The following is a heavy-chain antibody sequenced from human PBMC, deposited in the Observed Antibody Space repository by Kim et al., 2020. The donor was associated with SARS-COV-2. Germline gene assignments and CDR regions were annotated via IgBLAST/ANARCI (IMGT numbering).Heavy chain of an antibody. CDR3: AREGANMRSSHGFY. D-gene: IGHD2-2*01. Sequence: GGSLRLSCAASGFPFTSYAMNWVRQAPGKGLEWVSTLGDSGNTHYEDSLKGRFTISRDISKNMLFLQMTSLRGEDSAVYYCAREGANMRSSHGFYWGQGTLVTVST. J-gene: IGHJ4*02. CDR2: LGDSGNT. CDR1: GFPFTSYA. V-gene: IGHV3-23*01.